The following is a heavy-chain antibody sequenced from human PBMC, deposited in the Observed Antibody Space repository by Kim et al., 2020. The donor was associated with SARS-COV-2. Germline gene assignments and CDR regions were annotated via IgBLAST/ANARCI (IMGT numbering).Heavy chain of an antibody. V-gene: IGHV5-51*01. J-gene: IGHJ3*02. CDR2: IYPGDSDT. CDR3: ARRGTAMADDAFDI. Sequence: VRQMPGKGLEWMGIIYPGDSDTRYSPSFQGQVTISADKSISTAYLQWSSLKASDTAMYYCARRGTAMADDAFDIWGQGTMVTVSS. D-gene: IGHD5-18*01.